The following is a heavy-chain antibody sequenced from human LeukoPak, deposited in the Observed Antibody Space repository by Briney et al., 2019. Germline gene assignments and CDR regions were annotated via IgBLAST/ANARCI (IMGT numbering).Heavy chain of an antibody. CDR1: GFTFSSYA. V-gene: IGHV3-23*01. Sequence: GGSLRLSCAASGFTFSSYAMIWVRQAPGKGLDWVSSISDNGDDTYYADSVKGRFTISRDKSTNTLYLQMDSLRADDTAVYYCAKGYYGNFVAVDYWGQGTLVTVSS. J-gene: IGHJ4*02. D-gene: IGHD4-11*01. CDR2: ISDNGDDT. CDR3: AKGYYGNFVAVDY.